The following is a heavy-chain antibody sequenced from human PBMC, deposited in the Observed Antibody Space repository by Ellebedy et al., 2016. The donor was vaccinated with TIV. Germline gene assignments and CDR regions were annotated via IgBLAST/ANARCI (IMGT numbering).Heavy chain of an antibody. CDR3: ARDGGGYNSRLIDY. Sequence: MPSETLSLTCAVYGESFSGYYWSWIRQPPGKGLEWIGEINHSGSTNYNPSLKSRVTISVDTSKNQFSLKLSSVTAADTAVYYCARDGGGYNSRLIDYWGQGTLVTVSS. D-gene: IGHD5-24*01. V-gene: IGHV4-34*01. J-gene: IGHJ4*02. CDR1: GESFSGYY. CDR2: INHSGST.